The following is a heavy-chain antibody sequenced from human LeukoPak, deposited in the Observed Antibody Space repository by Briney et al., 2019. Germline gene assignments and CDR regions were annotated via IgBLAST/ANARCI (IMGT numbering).Heavy chain of an antibody. CDR1: GFTFRSYE. D-gene: IGHD5-24*01. J-gene: IGHJ6*02. Sequence: GGSLRLSCAASGFTFRSYEMNWVRQAPGKGLEWVSYISSSGSSIYHADSVKGRFTISRDNAKNSLYLQMNSLRAEDTAVYYCARDARAVERIGYYYYSMDVWGQGTTVTVSS. CDR2: ISSSGSSI. V-gene: IGHV3-48*03. CDR3: ARDARAVERIGYYYYSMDV.